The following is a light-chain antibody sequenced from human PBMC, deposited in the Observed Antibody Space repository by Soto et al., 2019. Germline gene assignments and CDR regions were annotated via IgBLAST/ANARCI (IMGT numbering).Light chain of an antibody. CDR3: QHYDSSPGYT. J-gene: IGKJ2*01. CDR2: GTS. V-gene: IGKV3-20*01. CDR1: QSVSSTY. Sequence: EIVLTQSPGTLSLSPGERATLSCRASQSVSSTYLAWYRQKPGQAPRLLIYGTSRRATGIPDRFSGSGSGTYFTLTINRLEPADFAVYYCQHYDSSPGYTFGQGTKLEIK.